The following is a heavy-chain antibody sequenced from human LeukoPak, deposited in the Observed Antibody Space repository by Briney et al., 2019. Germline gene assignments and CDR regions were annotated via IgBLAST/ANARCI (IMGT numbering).Heavy chain of an antibody. V-gene: IGHV3-7*01. CDR2: VKQDGSEK. J-gene: IGHJ4*02. D-gene: IGHD6-13*01. CDR3: ATERRYSSSPPFDY. CDR1: GFTFSSYW. Sequence: GGSLRLSCSASGFTFSSYWVTWVRQAPGKGLEWVANVKQDGSEKNYVDSVKGRFNVSRDNAKKLLYLQMSSLRVEDTAVYYCATERRYSSSPPFDYWGQGTLVTVSS.